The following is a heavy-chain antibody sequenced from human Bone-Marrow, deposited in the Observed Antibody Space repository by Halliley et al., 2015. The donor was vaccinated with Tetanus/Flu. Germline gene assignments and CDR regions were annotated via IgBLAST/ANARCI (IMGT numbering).Heavy chain of an antibody. CDR1: GGSITKSTYY. CDR2: VYYTGST. V-gene: IGHV4-61*01. CDR3: AREPSPHNYYFDY. J-gene: IGHJ4*02. Sequence: TLSLTCTVSGGSITKSTYYWSWIRQPPGKGLEWIGYVYYTGSTKYNPSLKSRLTISVDRSKNQFSLSLSSVTAADTAVYFCAREPSPHNYYFDYWGQGTLVTVSS.